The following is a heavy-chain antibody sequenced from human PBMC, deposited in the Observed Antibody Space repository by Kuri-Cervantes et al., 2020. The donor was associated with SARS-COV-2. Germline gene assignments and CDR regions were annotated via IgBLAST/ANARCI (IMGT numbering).Heavy chain of an antibody. J-gene: IGHJ5*02. D-gene: IGHD1-1*01. Sequence: ASVKVSCKASGGTFSSYGISWVRQAPGQGLEWMGWISAYNGNTNYAQKLQGRVTMTTDTSTSTAYMELRSLRSDDTAVYYCARVWPTINWFDPWGQGTLVTVSS. CDR1: GGTFSSYG. CDR3: ARVWPTINWFDP. V-gene: IGHV1-18*01. CDR2: ISAYNGNT.